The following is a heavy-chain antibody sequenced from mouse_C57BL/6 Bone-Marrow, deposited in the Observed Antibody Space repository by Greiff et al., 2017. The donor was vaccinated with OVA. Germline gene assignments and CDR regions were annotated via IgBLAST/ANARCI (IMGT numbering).Heavy chain of an antibody. Sequence: QVQLQQSGAELARPGASVKLSCKASGYTFTSYGISWVKQRTGQGLEWIGEIYPRSGNTYYNEKFKGKATMTADKSSSTAYSELRSLTSEDSAVYFCARHAFYAMDYWGQGTSVTVSS. CDR1: GYTFTSYG. J-gene: IGHJ4*01. CDR3: ARHAFYAMDY. CDR2: IYPRSGNT. V-gene: IGHV1-81*01.